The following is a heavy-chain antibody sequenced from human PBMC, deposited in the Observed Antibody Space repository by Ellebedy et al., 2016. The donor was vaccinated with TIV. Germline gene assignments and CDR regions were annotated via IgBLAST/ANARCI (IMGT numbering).Heavy chain of an antibody. CDR2: ISGSGGTT. CDR3: ARLLGEMGSYYGMDV. D-gene: IGHD3-10*01. J-gene: IGHJ6*02. CDR1: DFNFSASA. Sequence: GESLKISCAGADFNFSASAMTWVRQTPGKELEWVSAISGSGGTTYYADSVKSRFTISRDNSKNTLDLQMSSLRAEDTAVYYCARLLGEMGSYYGMDVWGQGTTVTVSS. V-gene: IGHV3-23*01.